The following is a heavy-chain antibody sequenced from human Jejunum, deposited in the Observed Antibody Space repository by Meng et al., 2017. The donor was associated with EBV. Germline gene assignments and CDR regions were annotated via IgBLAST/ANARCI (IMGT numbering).Heavy chain of an antibody. J-gene: IGHJ5*02. V-gene: IGHV1-8*01. CDR2: MNPSNGKT. CDR3: ARGAQPIDL. CDR1: GFTFTNYD. D-gene: IGHD3-3*01. Sequence: QVLLVQAGAEVKKPGASVKVSCKASGFTFTNYDINWVRQASGQGLEWMGWMNPSNGKTGYAQKFQGRVTMTRDASTSTAYMELSSLRSDDTAVYFCARGAQPIDLWGQGTLVTVSS.